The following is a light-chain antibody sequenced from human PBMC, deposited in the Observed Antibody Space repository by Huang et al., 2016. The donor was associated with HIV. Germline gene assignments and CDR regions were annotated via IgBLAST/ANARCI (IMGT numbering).Light chain of an antibody. J-gene: IGKJ5*01. CDR1: QVIDTY. V-gene: IGKV1-39*01. CDR2: GAS. CDR3: QQSYSSSIT. Sequence: IQMTQSPTSLSASVGDRVRITCRASQVIDTYLNWFQQKPGKAPKLLIYGASTLPTGVPSRFSGSGSGTDFTLIITGLQLDDLGTYFCQQSYSSSITFGQGTRL.